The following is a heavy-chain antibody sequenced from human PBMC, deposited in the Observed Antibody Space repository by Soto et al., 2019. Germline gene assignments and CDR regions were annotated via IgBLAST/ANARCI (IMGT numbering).Heavy chain of an antibody. CDR1: GFSLSTDEVG. V-gene: IGHV2-5*02. CDR2: IYWDDDK. CDR3: ARGDPLDY. Sequence: QITLKESGPTLVKPTETLTLTCIFSGFSLSTDEVGVAWIRQPPGKALEWVALIYWDDDKRYSPSLQSRLTITKDTSKNQVVLTMTNMDPVDTATYYCARGDPLDYWGQGTLVTVSS. D-gene: IGHD7-27*01. J-gene: IGHJ4*02.